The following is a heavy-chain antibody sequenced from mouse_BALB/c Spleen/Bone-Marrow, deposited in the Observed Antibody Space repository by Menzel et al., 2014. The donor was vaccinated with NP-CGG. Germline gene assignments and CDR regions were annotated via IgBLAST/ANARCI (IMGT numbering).Heavy chain of an antibody. V-gene: IGHV1-9*01. D-gene: IGHD1-1*01. CDR2: ILPGSGST. CDR3: AREDIATVVEMDY. CDR1: GYTFSSYW. J-gene: IGHJ4*01. Sequence: QVQLQQSGAELMKPGASVKISCKATGYTFSSYWIEWVKQRPRHGLEWIGEILPGSGSTNYNEKFKGKATFTADTSSNTAYMQLSSLTSEDSAVYYCAREDIATVVEMDYWGQGTSVTVSS.